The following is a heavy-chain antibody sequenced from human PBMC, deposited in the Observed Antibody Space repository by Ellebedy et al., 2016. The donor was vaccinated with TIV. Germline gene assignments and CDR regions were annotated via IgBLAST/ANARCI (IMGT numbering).Heavy chain of an antibody. CDR2: LTYTGNA. V-gene: IGHV4-39*07. D-gene: IGHD6-13*01. Sequence: SETLSLTCTVSGDSTSTNHHSRGWIRQPPGKGLEWMGSLTYTGNAYYGPNLKGRVTMSLDTSKRQFSLNLSSVTAADTAVYYCARLPSRIAAAAWGQGILVTVTS. CDR3: ARLPSRIAAAA. J-gene: IGHJ5*02. CDR1: GDSTSTNHHS.